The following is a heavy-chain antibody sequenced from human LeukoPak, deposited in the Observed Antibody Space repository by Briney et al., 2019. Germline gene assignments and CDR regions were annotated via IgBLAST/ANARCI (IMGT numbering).Heavy chain of an antibody. Sequence: GGSLRLSCAASGFTFSSYGMHWVRQAPGKGLEWVAFIRYDGSNKYYADSVKGRFTISRDNSKNTLYLQMNSLRAEDTARYYCVKDFVAGNGIYDPFDIWGQGTMVTVSS. CDR3: VKDFVAGNGIYDPFDI. CDR2: IRYDGSNK. D-gene: IGHD6-19*01. CDR1: GFTFSSYG. V-gene: IGHV3-30*02. J-gene: IGHJ3*02.